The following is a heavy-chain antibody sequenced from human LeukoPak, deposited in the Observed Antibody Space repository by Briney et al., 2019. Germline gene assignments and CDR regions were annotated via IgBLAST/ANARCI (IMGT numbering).Heavy chain of an antibody. V-gene: IGHV1-2*02. D-gene: IGHD2-15*01. Sequence: ASVKVSCKASGYTFTGYYMHWVRQAPGQGLEWMGWINPNSGGTNYAQKFQGRVTMTRDTSISTACMELSRLRSDDTAVYYCAIVLVVSLYYFDYWGQGTLVTVSS. CDR3: AIVLVVSLYYFDY. CDR1: GYTFTGYY. J-gene: IGHJ4*02. CDR2: INPNSGGT.